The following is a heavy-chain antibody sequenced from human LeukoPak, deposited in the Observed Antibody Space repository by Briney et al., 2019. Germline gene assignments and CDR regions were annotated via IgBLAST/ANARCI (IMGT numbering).Heavy chain of an antibody. Sequence: GGSLRLSCAASGFTFSSYAMSWVRQAPGKGLEWVSAISGSGGSTYYADSVKGRFTISRDNSKNTLYLQMNSLRAEDTAVYHCAKGLVGATRGGFDYWGQGTLVTVSS. D-gene: IGHD1-26*01. J-gene: IGHJ4*02. V-gene: IGHV3-23*01. CDR3: AKGLVGATRGGFDY. CDR1: GFTFSSYA. CDR2: ISGSGGST.